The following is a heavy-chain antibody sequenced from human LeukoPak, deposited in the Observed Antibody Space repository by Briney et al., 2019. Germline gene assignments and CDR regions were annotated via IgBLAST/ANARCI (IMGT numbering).Heavy chain of an antibody. CDR2: ISGSGGST. V-gene: IGHV3-23*01. CDR3: AKDVSSSSYGFFDF. J-gene: IGHJ4*02. D-gene: IGHD2-2*01. Sequence: PGGSLRLSCAASGFTFSSYAMSWVRQAPGKGLEWVSAISGSGGSTYYADSVKGRFTISRDISKNTLYLQMNSLRAEDTAVYYCAKDVSSSSYGFFDFWGQGALVTVSS. CDR1: GFTFSSYA.